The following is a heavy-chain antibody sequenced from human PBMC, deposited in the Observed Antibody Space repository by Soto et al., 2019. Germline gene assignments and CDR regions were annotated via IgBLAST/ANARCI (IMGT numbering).Heavy chain of an antibody. CDR2: IQYSGNT. CDR3: ARGVSKMSPAYNQRPPYYFDY. Sequence: LSLTCTVSGGSISGGSYFWSWIRQHPGKGLEWIGYIQYSGNTYYNPSLKSRVAISVDTSKNQFSLSLRSVTAADTAVFYCARGVSKMSPAYNQRPPYYFDYWGQGALVTVSS. D-gene: IGHD1-1*01. CDR1: GGSISGGSYF. V-gene: IGHV4-31*03. J-gene: IGHJ4*02.